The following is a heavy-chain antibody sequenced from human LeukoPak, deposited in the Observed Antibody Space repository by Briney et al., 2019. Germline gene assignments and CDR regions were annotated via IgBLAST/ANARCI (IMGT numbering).Heavy chain of an antibody. D-gene: IGHD5-18*01. CDR2: IYYSGST. J-gene: IGHJ5*02. CDR3: ARDRSYEGLNWFDP. Sequence: PSETLSLACTVSGGSISSYYWSWIRQPPGKGVEWIGYIYYSGSTNYNPSLKSRVTISVDTSKNQFSLKLSSVTAADTAVYYCARDRSYEGLNWFDPWGQGTLVTVSS. V-gene: IGHV4-59*01. CDR1: GGSISSYY.